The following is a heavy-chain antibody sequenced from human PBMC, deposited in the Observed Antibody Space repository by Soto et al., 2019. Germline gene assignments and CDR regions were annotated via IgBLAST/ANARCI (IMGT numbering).Heavy chain of an antibody. D-gene: IGHD3-3*01. J-gene: IGHJ4*02. CDR3: AHRILRAVFGLVTTTAIYFDF. Sequence: QITLNESGPTVVKPAETLTLTCTFSGFSLTTSGVGVGWIRQSPGKAPEWLALIYWDDDKRYSASLKSRLTMTKDTSKNQVVLTMASVDPADTATYYCAHRILRAVFGLVTTTAIYFDFWGRGTPVGVSS. V-gene: IGHV2-5*02. CDR2: IYWDDDK. CDR1: GFSLTTSGVG.